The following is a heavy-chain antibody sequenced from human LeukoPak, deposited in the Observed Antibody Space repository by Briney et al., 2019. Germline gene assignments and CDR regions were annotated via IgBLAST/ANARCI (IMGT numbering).Heavy chain of an antibody. Sequence: ATVKFSSKVTGYTFTSYGISWVRQAPGQGLEWMGWISAYNGDTNYAQKLQGRVTMTTDTSTSTAYMELRSLRPDDTAAYYCARGQWIRVYDYWGQGTLVTVSS. CDR1: GYTFTSYG. D-gene: IGHD5-12*01. CDR3: ARGQWIRVYDY. V-gene: IGHV1-18*01. J-gene: IGHJ4*02. CDR2: ISAYNGDT.